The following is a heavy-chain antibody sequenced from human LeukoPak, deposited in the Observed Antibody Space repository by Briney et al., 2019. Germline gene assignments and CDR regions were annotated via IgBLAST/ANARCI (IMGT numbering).Heavy chain of an antibody. CDR1: GFTVSTNY. J-gene: IGHJ4*02. CDR2: ISGSGGST. V-gene: IGHV3-23*01. CDR3: AKEVVAAADTPFDY. D-gene: IGHD6-13*01. Sequence: GGSLRLSCAASGFTVSTNYMSWVRQAPGKGLEWVSAISGSGGSTYYADSVKGRFTISRDNSKNTLYLQMNSLRAEDTAVYYCAKEVVAAADTPFDYWGQGTLVTVSS.